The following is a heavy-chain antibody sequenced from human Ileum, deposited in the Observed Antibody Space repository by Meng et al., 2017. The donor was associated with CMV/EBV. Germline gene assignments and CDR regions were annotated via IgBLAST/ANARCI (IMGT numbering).Heavy chain of an antibody. Sequence: SETLSLTCTVSGGSISSYYWSWIRQPPGKGLEWIGYIYYSGSTNYNPSLKSRVTISVDTTRNQFSLKLTSVSAADTAVYYCAREGTYGSGSNYHNYFDYWGQGSLVTVSS. D-gene: IGHD3-10*01. CDR2: IYYSGST. J-gene: IGHJ4*02. CDR3: AREGTYGSGSNYHNYFDY. CDR1: GGSISSYY. V-gene: IGHV4-59*01.